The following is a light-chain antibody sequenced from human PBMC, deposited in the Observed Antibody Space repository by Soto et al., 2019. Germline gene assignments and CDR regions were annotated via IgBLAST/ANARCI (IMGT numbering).Light chain of an antibody. CDR3: SSYTSRAVV. V-gene: IGLV2-14*01. Sequence: QSALTQPASVSGSPGQSITISCTGNSSDVGGYNYVSWYQQHPGKAPKLMIYEVSNRPSGVSNRFSGSKSGNTASLTISGLPAEDEADYYCSSYTSRAVVFGGGTKVTVL. CDR2: EVS. CDR1: SSDVGGYNY. J-gene: IGLJ2*01.